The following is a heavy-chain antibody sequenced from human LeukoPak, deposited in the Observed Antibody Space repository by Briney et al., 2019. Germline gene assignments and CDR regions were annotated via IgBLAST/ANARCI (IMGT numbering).Heavy chain of an antibody. Sequence: QPGGSLRLPCVVSGFSFGSEAMSWVRQAPGRGLEWVSSISPGGGTTYYADSVKGRFTISRDNSENTLYVEMNSLRAEDTAIYYCAKSRSGSANWALRIFDNWGQGTLVSVSS. V-gene: IGHV3-23*01. CDR3: AKSRSGSANWALRIFDN. J-gene: IGHJ4*02. CDR1: GFSFGSEA. D-gene: IGHD3-10*01. CDR2: ISPGGGTT.